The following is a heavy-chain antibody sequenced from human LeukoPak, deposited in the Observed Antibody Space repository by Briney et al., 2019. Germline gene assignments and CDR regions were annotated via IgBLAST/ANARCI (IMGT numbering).Heavy chain of an antibody. CDR1: GFTFTTYW. CDR2: IKQDGSDK. Sequence: GGSLRLSCAASGFTFTTYWMTWVRQAPGKWLEWVANIKQDGSDKYYVDSVKGRFTISRDNARKSVYLQMNSLRAEDTAVYYCAKDSRRWQQSSGPDAFDIWGQGTMVSVSS. V-gene: IGHV3-7*01. D-gene: IGHD5-24*01. J-gene: IGHJ3*02. CDR3: AKDSRRWQQSSGPDAFDI.